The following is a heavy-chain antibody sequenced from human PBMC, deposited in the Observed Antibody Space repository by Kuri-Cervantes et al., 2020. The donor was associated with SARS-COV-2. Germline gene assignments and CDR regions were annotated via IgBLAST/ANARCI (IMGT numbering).Heavy chain of an antibody. CDR3: ARHQTYSSSFYYYYYYSMDV. CDR2: IYYSGST. J-gene: IGHJ6*02. D-gene: IGHD6-6*01. CDR1: GGSISSSSYY. V-gene: IGHV4-39*01. Sequence: SETLSLTCTVSGGSISSSSYYWGWIRQPPGKGLEWIGSIYYSGSTYYNPSLKSRVTISVDTSKNQFSLKLSSVTAADTAVYYCARHQTYSSSFYYYYYYSMDVWGQGTTVTVSS.